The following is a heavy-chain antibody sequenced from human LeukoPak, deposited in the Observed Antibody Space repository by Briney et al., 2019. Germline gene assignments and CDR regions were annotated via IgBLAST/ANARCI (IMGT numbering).Heavy chain of an antibody. CDR1: GFTFSSYA. D-gene: IGHD5-12*01. CDR3: AKARRYSGYEDY. CDR2: ISGSGGST. Sequence: PGGSLRLSCAASGFTFSSYAMRWVRQAPGKGLEWVSAISGSGGSTYYADSVKGRFTISRDNSKNTLYLQMNSLRAEDTAVYYCAKARRYSGYEDYWGQGTLVTVSS. J-gene: IGHJ4*02. V-gene: IGHV3-23*01.